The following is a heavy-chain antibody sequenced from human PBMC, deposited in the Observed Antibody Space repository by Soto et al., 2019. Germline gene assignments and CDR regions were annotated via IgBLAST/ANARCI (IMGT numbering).Heavy chain of an antibody. V-gene: IGHV2-5*02. CDR3: GHSPWFGEFLDAFDV. D-gene: IGHD3-10*01. CDR1: GFSLSTSGVG. J-gene: IGHJ3*01. CDR2: IYWDDDK. Sequence: QITLKESGPTLVKPTQTLTLTCTFSGFSLSTSGVGVGWIRQPPGKALEWLALIYWDDDKRYSPSLKSRLTITKDTSKNQVVLTMTNMDRVDTATYYCGHSPWFGEFLDAFDVWGQGTMVTVSS.